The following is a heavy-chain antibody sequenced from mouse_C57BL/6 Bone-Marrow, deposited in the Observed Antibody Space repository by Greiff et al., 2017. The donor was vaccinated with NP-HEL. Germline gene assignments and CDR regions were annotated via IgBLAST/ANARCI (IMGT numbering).Heavy chain of an antibody. V-gene: IGHV5-4*01. J-gene: IGHJ2*01. D-gene: IGHD1-1*01. CDR3: ARERILLRYYFDY. CDR1: GFTFSSYA. Sequence: EVQLVESGGGLVKPGGSLKLSCAASGFTFSSYAMSWVRQTPEKRLEWVATISDGGSYTYYPDNVKGRFTISRDNAKNNLYLQMSHLKSEDTAMYYCARERILLRYYFDYWGQGTTLTVSS. CDR2: ISDGGSYT.